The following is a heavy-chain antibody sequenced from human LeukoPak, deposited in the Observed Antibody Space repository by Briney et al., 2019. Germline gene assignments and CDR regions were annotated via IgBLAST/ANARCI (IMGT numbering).Heavy chain of an antibody. CDR3: ARFSPRAMGNYLDF. J-gene: IGHJ4*02. CDR1: GGSISSYY. V-gene: IGHV4-4*07. CDR2: IYTSGST. Sequence: SETLSLTCTVSGGSISSYYWSWIRQPAGKGLEWIGRIYTSGSTYYNPSLKSRVTISVDTSKNQFSLKLSSVTAADTAVYYCARFSPRAMGNYLDFWGQGTLVTVSS. D-gene: IGHD7-27*01.